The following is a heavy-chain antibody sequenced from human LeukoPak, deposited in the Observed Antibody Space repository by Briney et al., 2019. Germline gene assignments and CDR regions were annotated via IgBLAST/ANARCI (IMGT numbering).Heavy chain of an antibody. J-gene: IGHJ5*02. CDR1: GFTFSSYW. CDR3: ARVLYDSSGYYYSWFDP. CDR2: IKQDGSEK. V-gene: IGHV3-7*01. Sequence: PGGSLRLSCAASGFTFSSYWMSWVRQAPGKGLEWVANIKQDGSEKYHVDSVKGRFTVPRDNAKNSLYLQMNSLRAEDTAVYYCARVLYDSSGYYYSWFDPWGQGTLVTVSS. D-gene: IGHD3-22*01.